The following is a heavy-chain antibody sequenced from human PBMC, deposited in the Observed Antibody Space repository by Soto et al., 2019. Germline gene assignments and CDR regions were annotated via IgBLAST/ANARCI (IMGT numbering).Heavy chain of an antibody. V-gene: IGHV3-73*01. J-gene: IGHJ6*02. CDR1: GFTFSGSA. CDR2: IRSKANSYAT. CDR3: TRVNDYGDYYYYYYGMDV. D-gene: IGHD4-17*01. Sequence: GGSLRLSCAASGFTFSGSAMHWVRQASGKGLEWVGRIRSKANSYATAYAASVKGRFTISRDDSKNTAYLQMNSLKTEDTAVYYCTRVNDYGDYYYYYYGMDVWGQGTTVTVSS.